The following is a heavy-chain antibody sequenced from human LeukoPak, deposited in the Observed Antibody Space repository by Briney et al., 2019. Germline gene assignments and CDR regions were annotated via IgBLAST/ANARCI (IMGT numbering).Heavy chain of an antibody. CDR2: ISGSGGST. CDR3: AKPMVRGVPDYYGMDV. D-gene: IGHD3-10*01. CDR1: GFTFSSYA. Sequence: GGSLRLSCAASGFTFSSYAMSWVRQAPGKGLEWVSAISGSGGSTYYADSVKGRFTISRDNSKNTLYLQMNSLRAEDTAVYYCAKPMVRGVPDYYGMDVWGQGTTVTVSS. V-gene: IGHV3-23*01. J-gene: IGHJ6*02.